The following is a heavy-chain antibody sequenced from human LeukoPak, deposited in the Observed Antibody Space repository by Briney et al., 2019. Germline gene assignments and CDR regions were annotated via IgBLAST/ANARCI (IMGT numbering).Heavy chain of an antibody. D-gene: IGHD3-16*01. CDR1: GASISSYY. Sequence: SETLSLTCTVSGASISSYYWSWIRQPAGKGLEWVGRMYSSGSTDYNPSLKSRVTMSLDTSKNQISLKLSSVTAADTAVYYCARDSHWGIPFDYWGQGTLVTVSS. V-gene: IGHV4-4*07. J-gene: IGHJ4*02. CDR3: ARDSHWGIPFDY. CDR2: MYSSGST.